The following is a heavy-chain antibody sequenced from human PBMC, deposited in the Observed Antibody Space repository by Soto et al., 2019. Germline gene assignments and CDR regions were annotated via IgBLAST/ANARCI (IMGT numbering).Heavy chain of an antibody. Sequence: QVQLQESGPGLVKPSETLSLTCAVSGGSINGHYWSWLRQPPGEGLEWIGYMYYSGNFNYNPSLKSRVTMSLDTSKNQFSLKLTSLAAADTAVYYCARGFGLAAQGLDVWCQGTTVTVSS. V-gene: IGHV4-59*11. CDR3: ARGFGLAAQGLDV. J-gene: IGHJ6*02. D-gene: IGHD3-3*01. CDR1: GGSINGHY. CDR2: MYYSGNF.